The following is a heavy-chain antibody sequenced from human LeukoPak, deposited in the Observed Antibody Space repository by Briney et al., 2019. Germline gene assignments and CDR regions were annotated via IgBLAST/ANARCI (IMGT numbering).Heavy chain of an antibody. V-gene: IGHV4-39*07. CDR2: IYYSGTT. D-gene: IGHD2-15*01. CDR3: ARDQGGYCSGGSCYPYYFDY. Sequence: SETLSLTCTVSGGSISSHTYYWAFIRQPPGKGLEWIATIYYSGTTYYNPSLKSRVTISLDTSRNQFSLNLNSVTAADTAVYYCARDQGGYCSGGSCYPYYFDYWGQGTLVTVSS. J-gene: IGHJ4*02. CDR1: GGSISSHTYY.